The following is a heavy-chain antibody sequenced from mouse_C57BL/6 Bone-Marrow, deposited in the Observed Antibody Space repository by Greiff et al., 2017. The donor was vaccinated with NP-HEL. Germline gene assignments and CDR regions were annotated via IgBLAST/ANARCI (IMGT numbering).Heavy chain of an antibody. V-gene: IGHV14-4*01. CDR1: GFNIKDDY. CDR3: TTNYYGSSYAMDY. D-gene: IGHD1-1*01. CDR2: IDPENGDT. Sequence: VQLQQSGAELVRPGASVKLSCTASGFNIKDDYMHWVKQRPEQGLEWIGWIDPENGDTAYASKFQGKATITADTSSNTAYLQLSSLTSEDTAVYYCTTNYYGSSYAMDYWGQGTSVTVSS. J-gene: IGHJ4*01.